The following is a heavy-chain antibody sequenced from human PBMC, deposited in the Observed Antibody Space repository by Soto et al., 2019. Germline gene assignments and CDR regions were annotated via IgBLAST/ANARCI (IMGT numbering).Heavy chain of an antibody. J-gene: IGHJ3*02. CDR3: ERGDIVVVVAATLVSRGDAFDI. D-gene: IGHD2-15*01. CDR1: GFTFSSYG. Sequence: QVQLVESGGGVVQPGRSLRLSCAASGFTFSSYGMHWVRQAPGKGLEWVAVIWYDGSNKYYADSVKGRFTISRDNSKNTQYLQMNSLRAEDTAVYYCERGDIVVVVAATLVSRGDAFDIWGEGTMVTVSS. V-gene: IGHV3-33*01. CDR2: IWYDGSNK.